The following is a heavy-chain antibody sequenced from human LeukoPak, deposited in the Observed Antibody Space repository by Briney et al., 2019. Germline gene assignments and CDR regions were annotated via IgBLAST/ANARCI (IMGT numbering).Heavy chain of an antibody. CDR1: DDSFSSHY. J-gene: IGHJ3*02. Sequence: SETLSLTCAVSDDSFSSHYWTWIRQPPGKGLEWIGYISYIGSTNYNPSLKSRVTISIDTSKNQFSLKLTSVTAADTAVYYCARDLVTVTKGFDIWGQGTVVSVSS. CDR2: ISYIGST. V-gene: IGHV4-59*11. D-gene: IGHD4-17*01. CDR3: ARDLVTVTKGFDI.